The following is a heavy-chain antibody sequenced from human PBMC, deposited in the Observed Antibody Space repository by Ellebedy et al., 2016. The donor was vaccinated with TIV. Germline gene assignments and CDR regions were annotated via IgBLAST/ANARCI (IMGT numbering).Heavy chain of an antibody. CDR3: AKDPNMIVRGGHDY. CDR1: GFTFSSYA. D-gene: IGHD3-22*01. J-gene: IGHJ4*02. V-gene: IGHV3-23*01. Sequence: GESLKISXAASGFTFSSYAMSWVRQAPGKGLEWVSAISGSGGSTYYADSVKGRFTISRDNSKNTLYLQMNSLRAEDTAVYYCAKDPNMIVRGGHDYWGQGTLVTVSS. CDR2: ISGSGGST.